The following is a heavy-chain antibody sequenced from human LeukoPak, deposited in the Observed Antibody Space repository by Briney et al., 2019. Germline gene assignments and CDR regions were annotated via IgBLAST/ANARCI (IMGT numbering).Heavy chain of an antibody. D-gene: IGHD3-22*01. CDR1: GFTFSRFA. Sequence: PGGSLRLSCAASGFTFSRFARSWVRQAPGKDLEWVSSISGSDGTTYYAESVEGRFTISRDNSKNILYLQMNSLRADDTAVYYCAKDANYFDSSGYLIPFDYWGQGTLVTVSS. J-gene: IGHJ4*02. V-gene: IGHV3-23*01. CDR2: ISGSDGTT. CDR3: AKDANYFDSSGYLIPFDY.